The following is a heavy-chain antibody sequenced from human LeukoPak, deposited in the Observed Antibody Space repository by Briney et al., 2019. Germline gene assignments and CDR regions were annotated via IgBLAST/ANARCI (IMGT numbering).Heavy chain of an antibody. D-gene: IGHD5-24*01. J-gene: IGHJ3*02. CDR3: ARGRDGYNSGAFDI. CDR1: GFTFSDYY. V-gene: IGHV3-11*04. CDR2: ISSSGSTI. Sequence: PGGSLRLSCAASGFTFSDYYMSWIRQAPGKGLEWVSYISSSGSTIYYAASVKGRFTSSRDSAKNSLYLQMNSLRAEDTAVYSCARGRDGYNSGAFDIWGQETMVTVSS.